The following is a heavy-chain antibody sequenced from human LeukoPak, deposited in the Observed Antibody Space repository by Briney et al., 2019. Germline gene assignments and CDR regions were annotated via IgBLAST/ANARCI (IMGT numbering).Heavy chain of an antibody. J-gene: IGHJ5*02. V-gene: IGHV4-31*03. CDR1: GGSISSGGYY. CDR3: ARGKSSSSLNWFDP. CDR2: IYYSGST. Sequence: SETLSLTCTVSGGSISSGGYYWSWLRQHPGKGLEWIAYIYYSGSTYYNPSLKSRVTISVATSKNQFSLKLSSVTAADTAVYYCARGKSSSSLNWFDPWGQGTLVTVSS. D-gene: IGHD6-6*01.